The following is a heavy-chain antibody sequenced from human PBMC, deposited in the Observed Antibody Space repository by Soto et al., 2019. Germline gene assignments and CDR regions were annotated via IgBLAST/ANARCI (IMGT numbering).Heavy chain of an antibody. CDR1: GVSISSCF. CDR2: IFYSGST. J-gene: IGHJ4*02. Sequence: LSLTCTVSGVSISSCFWSWIRQPPGKGLEWIGYIFYSGSTNYNPSLKSRVTMSLDTSKNQFSLKLVSVTPADTAVYYCAREGISGSYYFDFWGQGTPVTVSS. D-gene: IGHD3-10*01. V-gene: IGHV4-59*01. CDR3: AREGISGSYYFDF.